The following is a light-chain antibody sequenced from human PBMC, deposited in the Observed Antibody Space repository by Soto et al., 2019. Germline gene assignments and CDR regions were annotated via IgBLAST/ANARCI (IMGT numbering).Light chain of an antibody. V-gene: IGLV2-8*01. CDR3: SSYAGSNNFRV. J-gene: IGLJ1*01. CDR2: EVS. CDR1: SSDVGGYNY. Sequence: QSVLTQPPSASGSPGQSVTISCTGTSSDVGGYNYVSWYQQHPGKATKLMIYEVSKRPSGVPDRFSGSKSGNTASLTVSGLQAEDEADYYCSSYAGSNNFRVFGTGTKLTVL.